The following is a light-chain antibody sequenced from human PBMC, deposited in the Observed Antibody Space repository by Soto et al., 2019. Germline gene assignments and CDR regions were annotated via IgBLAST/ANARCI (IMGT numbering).Light chain of an antibody. CDR3: AAWDDRLNGPV. J-gene: IGLJ2*01. CDR2: NND. CDR1: SSNIGTNS. V-gene: IGLV1-44*01. Sequence: QSVLTQPPSASGTPGQRVNISCSGSSSNIGTNSVSWYQHLPGTAPKLIIYNNDRRPSGVPDRFSGSKSDTSASLAISGLQSEDETDYYCAAWDDRLNGPVFGRGTKLTVL.